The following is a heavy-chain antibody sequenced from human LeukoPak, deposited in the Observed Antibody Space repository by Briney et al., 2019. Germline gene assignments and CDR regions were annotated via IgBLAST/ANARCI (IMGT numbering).Heavy chain of an antibody. CDR3: ARDSASDMYDFWSGYSGYFDY. CDR2: IYYSGST. D-gene: IGHD3-3*01. J-gene: IGHJ4*02. CDR1: GGSISSYY. Sequence: SETLSLTCTVSGGSISSYYWSWIRQSPGKGLEWIGYIYYSGSTNYNPSLKSRVTISVDTSKNQFSLKLSSVTAADTAVYYCARDSASDMYDFWSGYSGYFDYWGQGTLVTVSS. V-gene: IGHV4-59*01.